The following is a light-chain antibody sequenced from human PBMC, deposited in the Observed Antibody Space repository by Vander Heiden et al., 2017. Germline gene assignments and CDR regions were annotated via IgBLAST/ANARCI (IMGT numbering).Light chain of an antibody. CDR3: QQSKTYRT. CDR1: KTIDNW. CDR2: KAS. V-gene: IGKV1-5*03. J-gene: IGKJ1*01. Sequence: IQMTQSPSTLSASVGDRVTITGRASKTIDNWLAWYQQKAGQAPKLLIYKASTLKSGVPSRFSGSGSGTDFTLTISSLQPDDVATYYCQQSKTYRTFGQGTKVEVK.